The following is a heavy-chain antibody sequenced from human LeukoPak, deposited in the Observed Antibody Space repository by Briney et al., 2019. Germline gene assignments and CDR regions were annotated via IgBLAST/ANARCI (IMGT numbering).Heavy chain of an antibody. CDR3: AKDMSDSSGWYPYYGMDV. D-gene: IGHD6-19*01. V-gene: IGHV3-23*01. CDR1: GFTFSSYG. Sequence: PGRSLRLSCAASGFTFSSYGMHWVRQAPGKGLEWVSAISGSGGSAYYADSVKGRFTISRDNSMNTLYLQMDSLRAEDTAVYYCAKDMSDSSGWYPYYGMDVWGKGTTVTVSS. CDR2: ISGSGGSA. J-gene: IGHJ6*04.